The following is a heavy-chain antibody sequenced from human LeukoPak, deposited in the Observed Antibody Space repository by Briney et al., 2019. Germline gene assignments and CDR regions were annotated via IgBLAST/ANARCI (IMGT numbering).Heavy chain of an antibody. CDR1: GYTFTSYY. V-gene: IGHV1-46*01. J-gene: IGHJ5*02. D-gene: IGHD2-15*01. CDR3: ARGGGAYFSGGSCYPGWFDP. Sequence: ASVKVSCKASGYTFTSYYMHWVRQAPGQGLEWMGIINPSGGSTSYAQKFQGRVTMTRDTSTSTVYMELSSLRSEDTAVYYCARGGGAYFSGGSCYPGWFDPWGQGTLDTVSS. CDR2: INPSGGST.